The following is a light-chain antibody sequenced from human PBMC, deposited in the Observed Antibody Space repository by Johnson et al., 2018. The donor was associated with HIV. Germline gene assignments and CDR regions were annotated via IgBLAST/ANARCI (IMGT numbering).Light chain of an antibody. V-gene: IGLV1-51*02. Sequence: QSVLTQPPSVSAAPGQRVTISCSGSSSNIGNNYVSWYQQLPGTAPKLLIYENNKRPSGIPDRFSGSKSGTSVTLAITGLQTGDEAEYYCGTWDRSPSEGVFGTGTKVTVL. J-gene: IGLJ1*01. CDR1: SSNIGNNY. CDR2: ENN. CDR3: GTWDRSPSEGV.